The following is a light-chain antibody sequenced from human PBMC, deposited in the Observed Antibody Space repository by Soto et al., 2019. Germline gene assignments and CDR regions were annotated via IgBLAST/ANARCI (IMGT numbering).Light chain of an antibody. J-gene: IGKJ3*01. CDR2: AAY. Sequence: DIQMTQSPSSLSASVGDRVTITCRASQGISNHLAWFQKKPGKAPKSLISAAYTLQSGVPSKFSVSGSATDLTLTISSLQPEDLAPYYCQQYNCYPFTFCPGTQVAIK. V-gene: IGKV1-16*02. CDR3: QQYNCYPFT. CDR1: QGISNH.